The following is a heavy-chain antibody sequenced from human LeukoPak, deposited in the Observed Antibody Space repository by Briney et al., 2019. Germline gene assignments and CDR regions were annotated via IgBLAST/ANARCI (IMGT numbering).Heavy chain of an antibody. V-gene: IGHV3-49*04. D-gene: IGHD3-22*01. CDR1: GFTFGDYA. CDR3: TREAYYYDSSGYYDAFDI. CDR2: IRSKAYGGTT. J-gene: IGHJ3*02. Sequence: GGSLRLSCTASGFTFGDYAMSWVRQAPGKGLEWVGFIRSKAYGGTTEYAASVKGRFTISRDDSKSIAYLQMNSLKTEDTAVYYCTREAYYYDSSGYYDAFDIWGQGTMVTVSS.